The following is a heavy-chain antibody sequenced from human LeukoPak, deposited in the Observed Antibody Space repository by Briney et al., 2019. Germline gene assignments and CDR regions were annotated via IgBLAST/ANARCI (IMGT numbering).Heavy chain of an antibody. CDR1: GYTFTSYY. CDR2: INPSGGST. D-gene: IGHD3-22*01. Sequence: VASVKVSCTASGYTFTSYYMHWVRQAPGQGLEWMGIINPSGGSTSYAQKFQGRVTMTRDMSTSTVYMELSSLRSEDTAVYYCARAPRNTMIVVVIPNYFDYWGQGTLVTVSS. V-gene: IGHV1-46*01. CDR3: ARAPRNTMIVVVIPNYFDY. J-gene: IGHJ4*02.